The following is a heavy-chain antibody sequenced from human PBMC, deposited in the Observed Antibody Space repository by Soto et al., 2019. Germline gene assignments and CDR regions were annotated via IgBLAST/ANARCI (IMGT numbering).Heavy chain of an antibody. Sequence: SETLSLTCAVYGGSFSGYYWSWIRQPPGKGLEWIGEINHSGSTNYNPSLKSRVTISVDTSKNQFSLKLSSVTAADTAVYYCAREGGDCSSTSCYVFDYWGQGTLVTVSS. CDR2: INHSGST. J-gene: IGHJ4*02. D-gene: IGHD2-2*01. CDR3: AREGGDCSSTSCYVFDY. V-gene: IGHV4-34*01. CDR1: GGSFSGYY.